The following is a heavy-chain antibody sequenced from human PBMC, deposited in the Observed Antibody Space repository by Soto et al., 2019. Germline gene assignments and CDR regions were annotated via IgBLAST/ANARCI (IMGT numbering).Heavy chain of an antibody. J-gene: IGHJ6*02. Sequence: VKVSRKASGGTFSSYAISWVRQAPGQGLEWIGGIIPIFGTANDAQKFQGRVTITADESARTVYMEMSSLRSEDPAVYYCARGGNYYGSGSYPYYYYGTDVWGQGTKVTVSS. CDR2: IIPIFGTA. D-gene: IGHD3-10*01. CDR1: GGTFSSYA. CDR3: ARGGNYYGSGSYPYYYYGTDV. V-gene: IGHV1-69*13.